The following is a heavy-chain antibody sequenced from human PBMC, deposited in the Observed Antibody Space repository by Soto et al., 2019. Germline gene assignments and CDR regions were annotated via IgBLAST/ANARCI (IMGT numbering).Heavy chain of an antibody. J-gene: IGHJ4*02. D-gene: IGHD3-3*01. Sequence: ASVKVSCKASGYNFTNYHIHWVRQAPGQGLEWMGWISSYTGNTYYQHSANTEYAQKFQGRVSLTTDTSTTTAYLELRGLRSDDTAVYYCARADYDFWSGTYDYWGQGTLVTVS. V-gene: IGHV1-18*04. CDR1: GYNFTNYH. CDR2: ISSYTGNTYYQHSANT. CDR3: ARADYDFWSGTYDY.